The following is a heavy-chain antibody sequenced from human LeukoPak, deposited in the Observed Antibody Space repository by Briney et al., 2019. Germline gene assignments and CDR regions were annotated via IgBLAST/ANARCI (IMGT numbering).Heavy chain of an antibody. CDR2: TYYSGST. V-gene: IGHV4-59*12. CDR1: GGSISSYY. CDR3: ARDMGILWFGELAWDY. Sequence: SETLSLTCIVSGGSISSYYWSWIRQPPGKGLEWIGYTYYSGSTKYNPSLKSRVTISVDTSKNQFSLKMSSVTAADTAVYYCARDMGILWFGELAWDYWGQGTLVTVSS. J-gene: IGHJ4*02. D-gene: IGHD3-10*01.